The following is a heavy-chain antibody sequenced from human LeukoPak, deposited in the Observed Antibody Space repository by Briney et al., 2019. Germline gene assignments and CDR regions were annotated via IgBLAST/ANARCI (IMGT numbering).Heavy chain of an antibody. CDR1: GYTFTGYY. J-gene: IGHJ6*03. D-gene: IGHD3/OR15-3a*01. CDR3: ARVFGYYYFYMDA. V-gene: IGHV1-2*02. Sequence: ASVKVSCKASGYTFTGYYMHWVRQAPGQGLEWMGWINPNSGGTNYAQKFQGRVTMTRDTSISTAYMELRSLTSDDTAVYFCARVFGYYYFYMDAWGEGTTVIISS. CDR2: INPNSGGT.